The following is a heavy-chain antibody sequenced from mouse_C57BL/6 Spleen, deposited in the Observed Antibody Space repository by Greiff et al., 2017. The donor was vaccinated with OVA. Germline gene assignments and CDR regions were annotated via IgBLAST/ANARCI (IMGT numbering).Heavy chain of an antibody. D-gene: IGHD1-1*01. V-gene: IGHV1-82*01. J-gene: IGHJ1*03. CDR1: GYAFSSSW. Sequence: QVQLQQSGPELVKPGASVKISCKASGYAFSSSWMNWVKQRPGKGLEWIGRIYPGDGDTNYNGKFKGKATLTADKSSSTAYMQLSSLTSEDSAVYFCAREEIYYYGSSYWYFDVWGTGTTVTVSS. CDR3: AREEIYYYGSSYWYFDV. CDR2: IYPGDGDT.